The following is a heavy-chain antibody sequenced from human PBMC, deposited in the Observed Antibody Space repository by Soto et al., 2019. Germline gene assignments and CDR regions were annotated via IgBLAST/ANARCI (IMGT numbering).Heavy chain of an antibody. CDR2: ISYDGST. Sequence: SETLSLTCTVSGGSINSGGYCWSWIRQHPGKGLEWIGCISYDGSTSYNASLKSRVTISVDTSKNQFSLKLSSVTAADTAVYYCARVNGDVDYWGQGTLVTVSS. J-gene: IGHJ4*02. CDR3: ARVNGDVDY. CDR1: GGSINSGGYC. D-gene: IGHD4-17*01. V-gene: IGHV4-31*03.